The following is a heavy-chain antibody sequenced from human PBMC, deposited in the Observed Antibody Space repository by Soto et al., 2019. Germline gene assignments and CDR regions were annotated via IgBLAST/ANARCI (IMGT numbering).Heavy chain of an antibody. D-gene: IGHD5-12*01. CDR2: IYNDGSST. Sequence: QPGGSLRLSCAASGFTFSNYWMDWVRQAPGKGLVWVSQIYNDGSSTSYADSVRGRFTISRENAKTTLYLERNSLGVEDMAVYYCSRRVATSDAFNICGRGTMFTVSS. V-gene: IGHV3-74*01. CDR3: SRRVATSDAFNI. J-gene: IGHJ3*02. CDR1: GFTFSNYW.